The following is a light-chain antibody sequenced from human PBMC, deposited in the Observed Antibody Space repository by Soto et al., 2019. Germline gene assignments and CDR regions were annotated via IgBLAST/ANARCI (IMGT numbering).Light chain of an antibody. CDR3: QTWATGPDWV. J-gene: IGLJ3*02. CDR1: SRHSTYA. CDR2: LDSDGSH. Sequence: QLVLTQSPSASASLGASVKLTCTLSSRHSTYAIAWHQQQPEKGPRYLMKLDSDGSHSKGDGIPDRFSGSSSGAERYLTISSLQSEDEADYYCQTWATGPDWVFGGGTKLTVL. V-gene: IGLV4-69*01.